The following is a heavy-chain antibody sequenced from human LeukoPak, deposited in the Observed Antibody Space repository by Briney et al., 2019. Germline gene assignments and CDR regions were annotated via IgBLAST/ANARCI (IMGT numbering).Heavy chain of an antibody. CDR2: IYYSGST. Sequence: PSETLSLTCTVSGGSISSSSYYWGWIRQPPGKGLEWIGSIYYSGSTYYNPSLKSRVTISVDTSKNQFSLKLSSVTAADTAVYYCARHSGSYLVDYWGQGTLVTVSS. CDR1: GGSISSSSYY. J-gene: IGHJ4*02. D-gene: IGHD1-26*01. V-gene: IGHV4-39*01. CDR3: ARHSGSYLVDY.